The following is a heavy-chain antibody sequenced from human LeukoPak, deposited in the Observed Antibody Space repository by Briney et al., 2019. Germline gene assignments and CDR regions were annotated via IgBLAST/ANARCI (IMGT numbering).Heavy chain of an antibody. CDR3: ARAAYSSTWYSRYFDL. Sequence: GGSLRLSCAASGFTFSSYSMNWVRQAPGKGLEWVSSISTSSSYKYYADSLKGRSTISRGNAKNSLYLQMNSLRAGDTAVYYCARAAYSSTWYSRYFDLWGRGTLVTVSS. D-gene: IGHD6-13*01. CDR2: ISTSSSYK. J-gene: IGHJ2*01. V-gene: IGHV3-21*01. CDR1: GFTFSSYS.